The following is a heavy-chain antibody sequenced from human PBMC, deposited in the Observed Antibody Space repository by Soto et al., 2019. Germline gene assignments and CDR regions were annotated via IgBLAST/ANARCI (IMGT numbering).Heavy chain of an antibody. CDR3: ARGRWLQLIYFDY. CDR1: GGSISSYY. Sequence: SETLSLTCTVSGGSISSYYWSWIRQPPGKGLEWIGCIYYSGSTNYNPSLKSRVTISVDTSRNQFSLNLRSVTAADTAVYYCARGRWLQLIYFDYWGQGTLVTVSS. J-gene: IGHJ4*02. CDR2: IYYSGST. D-gene: IGHD5-12*01. V-gene: IGHV4-59*01.